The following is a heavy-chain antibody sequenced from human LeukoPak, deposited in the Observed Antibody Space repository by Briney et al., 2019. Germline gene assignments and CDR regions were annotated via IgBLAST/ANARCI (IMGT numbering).Heavy chain of an antibody. CDR1: GVSISSSNSY. D-gene: IGHD3-10*01. Sequence: SETLSLTCTVSGVSISSSNSYWGWIRQPPGKGLEWIGSIYYSGNTYYNASLKSQVSISIDTSKNQFSLRLTSVTAADTAVYYCARSNYYGSGSNFDYWGQGTLVTVSS. J-gene: IGHJ4*02. V-gene: IGHV4-39*01. CDR2: IYYSGNT. CDR3: ARSNYYGSGSNFDY.